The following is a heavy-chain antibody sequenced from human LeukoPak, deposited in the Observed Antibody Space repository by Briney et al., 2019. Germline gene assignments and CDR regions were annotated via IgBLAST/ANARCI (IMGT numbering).Heavy chain of an antibody. CDR3: LWWDY. CDR1: GFTFSTAW. Sequence: GGSLRLSCVASGFTFSTAWMSWLRQAPGKGLEWVGRIKSNSDGGTTDYAASVKGRFTISRDDSKNTVYLQMNSLKTEDTAVYYCLWWDYWGQGTLVTVSS. V-gene: IGHV3-15*01. CDR2: IKSNSDGGTT. J-gene: IGHJ4*02. D-gene: IGHD2-21*01.